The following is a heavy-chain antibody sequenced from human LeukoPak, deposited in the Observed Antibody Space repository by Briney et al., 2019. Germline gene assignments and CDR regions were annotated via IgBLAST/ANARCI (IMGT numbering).Heavy chain of an antibody. CDR1: GFTFSNYA. CDR2: ISHDGSSE. V-gene: IGHV3-30*03. CDR3: ASRFEWLSSFDY. Sequence: GGSLRLSCAASGFTFSNYAMHWVRQAPGKGLEWVALISHDGSSEYYGDSMKGRFTISRDNSRNTFYLQMNSLRAEDTAVYHCASRFEWLSSFDYWGQGTLVTVSS. J-gene: IGHJ4*02. D-gene: IGHD3-3*01.